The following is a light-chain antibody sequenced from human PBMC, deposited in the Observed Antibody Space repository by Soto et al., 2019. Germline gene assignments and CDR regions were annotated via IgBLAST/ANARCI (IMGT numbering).Light chain of an antibody. V-gene: IGKV3-20*01. CDR2: GAS. Sequence: EIVLTQSPGTLSLSPGERATLSCRASQSVSSSYLAWYQQKPGQAPRLLIYGASSRATGIPDRFSGSGSGTDFTLTISRLEPEDFAVYYCLQHYFYPYTFGQGTKLEIK. J-gene: IGKJ2*01. CDR1: QSVSSSY. CDR3: LQHYFYPYT.